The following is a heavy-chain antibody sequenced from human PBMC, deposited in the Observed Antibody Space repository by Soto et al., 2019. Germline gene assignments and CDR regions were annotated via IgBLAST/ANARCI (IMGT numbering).Heavy chain of an antibody. J-gene: IGHJ4*02. V-gene: IGHV4-30-4*01. CDR3: ARLPLSLGIHYFDY. Sequence: PSETLSLTCTVSGGSISSGDYYWSWIRQPPGKGLEWIGYIYYSGTTYYNPSLKSRLIISVDTSKNQFSLNLNSATAADTAVYYCARLPLSLGIHYFDYWGQGSLVTVSS. CDR1: GGSISSGDYY. CDR2: IYYSGTT. D-gene: IGHD2-21*01.